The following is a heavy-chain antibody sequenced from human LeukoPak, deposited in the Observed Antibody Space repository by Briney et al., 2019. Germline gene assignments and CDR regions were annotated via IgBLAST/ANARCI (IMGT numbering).Heavy chain of an antibody. D-gene: IGHD2/OR15-2a*01. J-gene: IGHJ2*01. Sequence: SQTLSLTCNVSGGSIRSGDYYWNWIRQHPGKGLEWIAKIYNTGSTYYNPSLRSRLSLSIDTSKNQFSLKLSSVTAADTAMYYCARDHDSTKYQPRRHYFDLWGRGTLVTVSS. CDR2: IYNTGST. CDR3: ARDHDSTKYQPRRHYFDL. V-gene: IGHV4-31*03. CDR1: GGSIRSGDYY.